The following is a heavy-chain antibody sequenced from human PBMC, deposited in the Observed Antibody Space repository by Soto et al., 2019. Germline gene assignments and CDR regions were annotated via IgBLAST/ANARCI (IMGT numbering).Heavy chain of an antibody. J-gene: IGHJ4*02. CDR3: ARGCGDGCNNFDY. V-gene: IGHV4-34*01. D-gene: IGHD6-19*01. CDR1: GGSFSGYY. CDR2: INHSGST. Sequence: SETLSLTCAVYGGSFSGYYWSWIRQPPGKGLEWIGEINHSGSTNYNPSLKSRVTISVDTSKNQFSLKLSSVTAADTAVYYCARGCGDGCNNFDYWGRGTLVTVSS.